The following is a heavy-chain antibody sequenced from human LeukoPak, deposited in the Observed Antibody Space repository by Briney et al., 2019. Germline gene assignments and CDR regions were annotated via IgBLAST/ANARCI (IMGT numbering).Heavy chain of an antibody. V-gene: IGHV4-38-2*02. D-gene: IGHD1-26*01. CDR3: ARGERRGSHLDY. J-gene: IGHJ4*02. CDR2: FYDSGNT. Sequence: SETLCLTCTVSGYSITTAYSWGWIRQPPERGLGWIGSFYDSGNTYYNPSLNSRVTISVDTSKNPFSLKVSSVTAADTAVYFCARGERRGSHLDYWGQGALVNDS. CDR1: GYSITTAYS.